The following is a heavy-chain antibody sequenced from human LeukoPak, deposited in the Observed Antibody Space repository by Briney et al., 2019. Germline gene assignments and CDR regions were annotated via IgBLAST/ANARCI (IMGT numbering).Heavy chain of an antibody. CDR1: GASISSGGYS. Sequence: SETLSLTCAVSGASISSGGYSWSWIRQPPGKALEWIGSIYHGGSTYYSPSLKSRVTISVVRSKNQFSLKLSSVTAADTAVYYCAREAMIRGIDYWGQGTLVTVSS. D-gene: IGHD3-10*01. CDR3: AREAMIRGIDY. V-gene: IGHV4-30-2*01. CDR2: IYHGGST. J-gene: IGHJ4*02.